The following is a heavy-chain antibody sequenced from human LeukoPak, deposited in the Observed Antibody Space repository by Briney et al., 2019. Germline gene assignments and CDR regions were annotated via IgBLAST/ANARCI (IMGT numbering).Heavy chain of an antibody. CDR3: AARYCSSTSCYRPKFDY. J-gene: IGHJ4*02. Sequence: PSQTLSLTCTVSGGSISSGGYYWSWIRQHPGKGLEWIGYIYYSGSTYYNPSLKSRVTISVDTSKNQFSLKLSSVTAADTAVYYCAARYCSSTSCYRPKFDYWGQGTLVTVSS. CDR2: IYYSGST. CDR1: GGSISSGGYY. D-gene: IGHD2-2*02. V-gene: IGHV4-31*03.